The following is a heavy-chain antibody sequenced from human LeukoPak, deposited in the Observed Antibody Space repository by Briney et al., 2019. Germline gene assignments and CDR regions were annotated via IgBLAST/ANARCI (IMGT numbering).Heavy chain of an antibody. CDR1: GGSIRSSYYY. CDR3: ARADIAWNPAYY. CDR2: IQSSGRT. J-gene: IGHJ4*02. Sequence: SETLSLTCTVSGGSIRSSYYYWGWIRQPPGKGLEWLGEIQSSGRTNYNPSLKSRVTFSINKSQNQVFLNLGSVTAADTAVYYCARADIAWNPAYYWGQGTLAIVSS. D-gene: IGHD1-1*01. V-gene: IGHV4-39*07.